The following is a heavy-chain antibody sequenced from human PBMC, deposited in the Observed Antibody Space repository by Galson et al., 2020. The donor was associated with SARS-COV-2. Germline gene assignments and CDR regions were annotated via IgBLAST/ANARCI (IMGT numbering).Heavy chain of an antibody. Sequence: GESLKISCKGSGYTFTNYWIGGVRQMPGKGLEWMGIFYPGDSDIRYSPSFQGQVTISGDKSIRTAYLQWSNLKASDTAMYFCTTLSYSSSWIEYWGQGTLVTVSS. V-gene: IGHV5-51*01. D-gene: IGHD6-13*01. CDR1: GYTFTNYW. CDR3: TTLSYSSSWIEY. CDR2: FYPGDSDI. J-gene: IGHJ4*02.